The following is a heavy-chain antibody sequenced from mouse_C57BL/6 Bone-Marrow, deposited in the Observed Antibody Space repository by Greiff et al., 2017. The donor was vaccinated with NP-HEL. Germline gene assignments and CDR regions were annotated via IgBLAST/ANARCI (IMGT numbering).Heavy chain of an antibody. D-gene: IGHD1-1*01. CDR3: AIADGSSYYYAMDY. Sequence: VQLQQPGAELVKPGASVKVSCKASGYTFTSYWMHWVKQRPGQGLEWIGRIHPSDSDTNYNQKFKGKATLTVDQSSSTAYRQLSSLTSEDSAVYYCAIADGSSYYYAMDYWGQGTSVTVSS. V-gene: IGHV1-74*01. CDR2: IHPSDSDT. CDR1: GYTFTSYW. J-gene: IGHJ4*01.